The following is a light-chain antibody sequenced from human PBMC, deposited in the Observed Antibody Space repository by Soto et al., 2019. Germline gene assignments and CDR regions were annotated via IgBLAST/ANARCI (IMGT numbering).Light chain of an antibody. CDR1: QTIPRNF. CDR3: HQYGSSPPRT. J-gene: IGKJ1*01. CDR2: GSS. V-gene: IGKV3-20*01. Sequence: EIVLTQSPDTLSFSPGEKATLSCRASQTIPRNFLAWFQQKPGQAPRLLIYGSSNRPSGIPDRFSGGGSRTDFTLTISRLEPEDFAVYYCHQYGSSPPRTFGQGTKVEI.